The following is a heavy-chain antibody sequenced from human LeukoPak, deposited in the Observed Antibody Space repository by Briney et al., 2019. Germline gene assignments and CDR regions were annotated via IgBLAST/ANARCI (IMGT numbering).Heavy chain of an antibody. V-gene: IGHV3-7*01. D-gene: IGHD1-26*01. CDR3: ARGRGIGA. Sequence: PGGSLRLSCAASGFTFRSFWMNWVRQAPGKGLEWVANIREDGSEKYYVDSVNGRFTISRDNAKNSLSLQMNSLRAEDMGVYYCARGRGIGAWGQGTTVTASS. CDR2: IREDGSEK. J-gene: IGHJ6*02. CDR1: GFTFRSFW.